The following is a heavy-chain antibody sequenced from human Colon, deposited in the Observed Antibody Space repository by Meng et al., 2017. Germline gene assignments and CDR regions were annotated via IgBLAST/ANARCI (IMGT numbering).Heavy chain of an antibody. D-gene: IGHD1-26*01. V-gene: IGHV6-1*01. CDR2: TYYRSKWYN. Sequence: QVKLQYSSTGLVKPSDPLPLTSAISGDSVSSKSAAWSWIRPSPLRGLEWLGRTYYRSKWYNVYAVSVKSRISINPDTSKNQFSLRLNSVTPEDTAVYYCASTENHFWGQGTLVTVSS. J-gene: IGHJ4*02. CDR1: GDSVSSKSAA. CDR3: ASTENHF.